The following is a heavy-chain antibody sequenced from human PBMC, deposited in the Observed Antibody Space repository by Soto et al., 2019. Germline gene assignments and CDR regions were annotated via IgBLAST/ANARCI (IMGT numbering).Heavy chain of an antibody. CDR2: ISFSSSTI. D-gene: IGHD2-8*01. J-gene: IGHJ5*02. Sequence: PGGSLRLSCAASGFTFSSYSMNWVRPAPGKGLEWVSYISFSSSTIFYADSVRGRFTISRDNAKNSLYLQMNTLRDEDTAVYYCARDNGMAGSFDPWGQGTLVTVSS. V-gene: IGHV3-48*02. CDR3: ARDNGMAGSFDP. CDR1: GFTFSSYS.